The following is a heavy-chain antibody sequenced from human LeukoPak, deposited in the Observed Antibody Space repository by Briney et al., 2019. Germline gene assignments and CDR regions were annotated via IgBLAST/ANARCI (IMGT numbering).Heavy chain of an antibody. V-gene: IGHV4-59*01. D-gene: IGHD6-13*01. CDR2: IYYSGTT. CDR3: ARGVYIAAAQYGY. Sequence: PSETLSLTCTVAGGSISSYYWSWFRQPPGKGLEWIGYIYYSGTTNYNPSLKSRVTISVDTSKNQFSLKLSSVTAVDTAVYYCARGVYIAAAQYGYWGQGTLVTVSS. CDR1: GGSISSYY. J-gene: IGHJ4*02.